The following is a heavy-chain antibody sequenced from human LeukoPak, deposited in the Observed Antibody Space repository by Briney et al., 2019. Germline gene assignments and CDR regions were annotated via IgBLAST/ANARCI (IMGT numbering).Heavy chain of an antibody. CDR3: AKGNQPNLLGWLLGHIDY. D-gene: IGHD5-24*01. CDR2: ISYDGSNK. Sequence: GGSLRLSCAASGFTVSSNYMSWVRQAPGKGLEWVAVISYDGSNKYYADSVKGRFTISRDNSKNTLYLQMNSLRAEDTAVYYCAKGNQPNLLGWLLGHIDYWGQGTLVTVSS. CDR1: GFTVSSNY. J-gene: IGHJ4*02. V-gene: IGHV3-30*18.